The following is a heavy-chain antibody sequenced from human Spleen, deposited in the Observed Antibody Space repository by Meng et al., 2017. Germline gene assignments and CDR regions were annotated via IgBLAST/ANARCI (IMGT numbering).Heavy chain of an antibody. CDR1: GYTFTGYY. V-gene: IGHV1-2*06. CDR3: ARLAYCGGDCYSDY. CDR2: INPNSGGT. Sequence: ASVKVSCKASGYTFTGYYMHWVRQAPGQGLEWMGRINPNSGGTNYAQKFQGRVTMTRDTSISTAYMELSRLRSDDTAVYYGARLAYCGGDCYSDYWGQGTLVTVSS. D-gene: IGHD2-21*02. J-gene: IGHJ4*02.